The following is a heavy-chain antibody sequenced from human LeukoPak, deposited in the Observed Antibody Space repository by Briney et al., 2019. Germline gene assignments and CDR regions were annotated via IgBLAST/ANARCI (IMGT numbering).Heavy chain of an antibody. CDR2: IHPSGSI. D-gene: IGHD2-8*01. V-gene: IGHV4-61*02. CDR3: AGAAVNDFDN. CDR1: GGSINSGGSY. Sequence: SETLSLTCTVSGGSINSGGSYWSWIRQPAGKGLEWIGRIHPSGSIGYNPSLASRVTISLDTSKNQFSLQLSSVTAADTAVYYCAGAAVNDFDNWGQGTLVTVSS. J-gene: IGHJ4*02.